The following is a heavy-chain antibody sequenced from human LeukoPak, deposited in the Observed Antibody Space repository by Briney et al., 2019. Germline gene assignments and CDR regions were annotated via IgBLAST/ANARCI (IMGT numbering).Heavy chain of an antibody. D-gene: IGHD2-2*01. J-gene: IGHJ4*02. CDR1: GASISSSNDY. CDR3: ARQLATASADTRGYFDL. V-gene: IGHV4-39*01. Sequence: PSETLSLACTVSGASISSSNDYWGWIRQAPGTGLEWIGSGFDGGSAHYNPSLKSRATISVDTSKNQFSLKLSSVTAADAAMYYCARQLATASADTRGYFDLWGQGTVVTVSS. CDR2: GFDGGSA.